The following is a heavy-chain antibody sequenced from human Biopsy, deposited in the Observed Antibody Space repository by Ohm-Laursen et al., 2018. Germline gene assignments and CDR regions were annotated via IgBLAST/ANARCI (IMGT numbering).Heavy chain of an antibody. CDR3: ATKLTGYFHH. D-gene: IGHD3-9*01. CDR2: NIPILGTG. V-gene: IGHV1-69*06. Sequence: SVKVSCKSPEGTFSNYGVDWVRQAPGQGLEWLGGNIPILGTGNYAQKFRDRVTVAADTSTSTATMELRSLRSDDTAVYYCATKLTGYFHHWGQGTLVIVSS. J-gene: IGHJ1*01. CDR1: EGTFSNYG.